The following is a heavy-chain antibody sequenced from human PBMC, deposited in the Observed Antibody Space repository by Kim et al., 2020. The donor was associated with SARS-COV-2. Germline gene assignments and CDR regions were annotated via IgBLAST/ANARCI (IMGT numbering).Heavy chain of an antibody. CDR3: AKDLKKVEPTPPEYFHH. V-gene: IGHV3-23*01. Sequence: GGSLRLSCAASGFTFSSYAMSWVRQAPGKGLEWVSAISASGGTTVYADSVKARFTISRDNSKNTLYLQINSLRADDTAVYYCAKDLKKVEPTPPEYFHHWGQGTLVTVSS. CDR2: ISASGGTT. CDR1: GFTFSSYA. J-gene: IGHJ1*01. D-gene: IGHD1-26*01.